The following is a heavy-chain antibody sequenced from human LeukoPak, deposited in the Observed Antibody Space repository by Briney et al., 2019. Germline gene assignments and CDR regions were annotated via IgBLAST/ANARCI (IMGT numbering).Heavy chain of an antibody. J-gene: IGHJ4*02. V-gene: IGHV3-23*01. CDR3: AKPRRGYSSGEPFDS. D-gene: IGHD6-19*01. CDR1: GFTFSSYA. CDR2: ISGSGGST. Sequence: PGGSLRLSCAASGFTFSSYAMSWVRQAPGKGLEWVSAISGSGGSTYYADSVKGRFTISRDNSKNTLYLQMNSLRAEDTAVYYWAKPRRGYSSGEPFDSWGRGPLVTVS.